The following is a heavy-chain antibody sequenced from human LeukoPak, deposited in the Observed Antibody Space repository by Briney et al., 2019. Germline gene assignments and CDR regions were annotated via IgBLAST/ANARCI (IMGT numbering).Heavy chain of an antibody. D-gene: IGHD5-12*01. CDR2: IYSGGST. CDR1: GFTVSSNY. Sequence: PGGSLRLSCAASGFTVSSNYMSWVRQAPGKGLEWVSVIYSGGSTYYADSVKGRFTISRHNSKNTLYLQMNSLRAEDTAVYYCARGKYSGYVRFDYWGQGTLVTVSS. J-gene: IGHJ4*02. V-gene: IGHV3-53*04. CDR3: ARGKYSGYVRFDY.